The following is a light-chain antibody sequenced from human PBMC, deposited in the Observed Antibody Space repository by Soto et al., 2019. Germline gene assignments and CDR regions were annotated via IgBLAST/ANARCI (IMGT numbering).Light chain of an antibody. Sequence: DVQMTQSPSSRSASVGGSVTITCRASQSIRSWLAWYQLKPDKAPKPLIYDASSLQVGVPSRFSGSGFGTDFTLTISSLQPEDFATYYCQQYNYFPGTCGQGTKGDIK. CDR3: QQYNYFPGT. CDR1: QSIRSW. V-gene: IGKV1D-16*01. CDR2: DAS. J-gene: IGKJ1*01.